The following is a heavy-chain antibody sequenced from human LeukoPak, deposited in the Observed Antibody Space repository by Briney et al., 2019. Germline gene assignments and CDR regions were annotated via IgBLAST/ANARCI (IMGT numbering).Heavy chain of an antibody. J-gene: IGHJ4*02. D-gene: IGHD1-26*01. Sequence: SETLSLTCTVSGGSISSYYRSWIRQPPGKGLEWIGYIYYSGSTNYNPSLKSRVTISVDTSKNQFSLKLSSVTAADTAVYYCARHGGGSYHRNYFDYWGQGTLVTVSS. CDR3: ARHGGGSYHRNYFDY. V-gene: IGHV4-59*08. CDR1: GGSISSYY. CDR2: IYYSGST.